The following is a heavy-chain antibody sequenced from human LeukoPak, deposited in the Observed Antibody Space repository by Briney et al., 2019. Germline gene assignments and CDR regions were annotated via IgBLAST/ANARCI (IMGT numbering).Heavy chain of an antibody. CDR1: GFSLSSYS. CDR2: ISSSSSYI. V-gene: IGHV3-21*01. D-gene: IGHD6-19*01. CDR3: ARDEGLLAVAGFWVSAFDI. J-gene: IGHJ3*02. Sequence: PGGSLRLSCAASGFSLSSYSMNWVRQAPGKGLEWVSSISSSSSYIYYADSVKGRFTISRDNANNSLYLQMNSLRAEDTAVYYCARDEGLLAVAGFWVSAFDIWGQGTM.